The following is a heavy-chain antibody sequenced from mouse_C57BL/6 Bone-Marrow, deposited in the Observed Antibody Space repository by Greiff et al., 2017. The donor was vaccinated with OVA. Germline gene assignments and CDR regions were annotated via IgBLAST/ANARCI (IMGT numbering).Heavy chain of an antibody. CDR3: TKGITTAYWYFDV. J-gene: IGHJ1*03. D-gene: IGHD1-2*01. Sequence: EVQLQESGTVLARPGASVKMSCKTSGYTFTSYWMHWVKQRPGQGLEWIGAIYPGNSDTSYNQKFKGKAKLTAVTSASTAYMELSSLTNEDSAVYYCTKGITTAYWYFDVWGTGTTVTVSS. CDR2: IYPGNSDT. CDR1: GYTFTSYW. V-gene: IGHV1-5*01.